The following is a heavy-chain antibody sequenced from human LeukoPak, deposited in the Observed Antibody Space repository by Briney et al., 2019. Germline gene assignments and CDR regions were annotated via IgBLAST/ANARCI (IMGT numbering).Heavy chain of an antibody. CDR3: ARRTYNYYDSSGYPY. Sequence: SETPSLTCAVYGGSFSGYYWSWIRQPPGKGLEWIGEINHSGSTNYNPSLKSRVTISVDTSKNQFSLKLSSVTAADTAVYYCARRTYNYYDSSGYPYWGQGTLVTVSS. J-gene: IGHJ4*02. V-gene: IGHV4-34*01. CDR1: GGSFSGYY. D-gene: IGHD3-22*01. CDR2: INHSGST.